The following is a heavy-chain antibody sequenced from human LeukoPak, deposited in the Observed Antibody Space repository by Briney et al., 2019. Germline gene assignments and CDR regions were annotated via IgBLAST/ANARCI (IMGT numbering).Heavy chain of an antibody. CDR1: GFTFSNAW. Sequence: GGSLRLSCAASGFTFSNAWMSWVRQAPGKGLEWVGRIKSKTDGGTTDYAAPVKGRFTISRDDSKNTLYLQMNSLKTEDTAVYYCTTGSYYDWYFDYWGQGTLVTVSS. J-gene: IGHJ4*02. D-gene: IGHD1-26*01. CDR3: TTGSYYDWYFDY. CDR2: IKSKTDGGTT. V-gene: IGHV3-15*01.